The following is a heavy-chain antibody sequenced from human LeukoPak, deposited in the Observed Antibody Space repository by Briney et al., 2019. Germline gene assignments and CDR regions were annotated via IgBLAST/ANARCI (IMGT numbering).Heavy chain of an antibody. CDR2: IYYSGST. J-gene: IGHJ6*03. V-gene: IGHV4-59*01. CDR3: ARPDYYYYYMDV. Sequence: SETLSLTCAVSGGSISSYYWSWIRQPPGKGLEWIGYIYYSGSTNYNPSLKSRVTISVDTSKNQFSLKLSSVTAADTAVYYCARPDYYYYYMDVWGKGTTVTVSS. CDR1: GGSISSYY.